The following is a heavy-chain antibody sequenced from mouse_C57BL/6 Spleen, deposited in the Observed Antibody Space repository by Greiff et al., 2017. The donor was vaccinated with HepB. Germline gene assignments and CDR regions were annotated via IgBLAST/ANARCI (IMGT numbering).Heavy chain of an antibody. D-gene: IGHD1-1*01. V-gene: IGHV2-9-1*01. CDR1: GFSLTSYA. Sequence: QVQLKESGPGLVAPSQSLSITCTVSGFSLTSYAISWVRQPSGKGLEWLGVIWTGGGTNYNSALKSRLSISKDNSKSQVFLKMNSLQTDDTARYYCATTTVADYYAMDYWGQGTSVTVSS. CDR2: IWTGGGT. J-gene: IGHJ4*01. CDR3: ATTTVADYYAMDY.